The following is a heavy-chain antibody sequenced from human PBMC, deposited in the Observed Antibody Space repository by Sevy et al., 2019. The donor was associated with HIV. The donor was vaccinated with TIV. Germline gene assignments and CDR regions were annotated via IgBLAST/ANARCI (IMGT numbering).Heavy chain of an antibody. CDR2: ISSNGGST. Sequence: GGSLRLSCAASGFTFSSYAMHWVRQAPGKGLEYVSAISSNGGSTYYANSVKGRFTISRDNSKNTLYLQMGSLRAEDMAVYYCAREGLSVVLYYYYGMDVWGQRTPVTVSS. J-gene: IGHJ6*02. D-gene: IGHD2-15*01. CDR1: GFTFSSYA. CDR3: AREGLSVVLYYYYGMDV. V-gene: IGHV3-64*01.